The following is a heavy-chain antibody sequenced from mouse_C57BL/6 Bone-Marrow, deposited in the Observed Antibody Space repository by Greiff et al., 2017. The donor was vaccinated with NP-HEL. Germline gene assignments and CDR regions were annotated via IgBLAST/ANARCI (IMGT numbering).Heavy chain of an antibody. V-gene: IGHV1-82*01. CDR3: ARSGGNYDYYFDY. D-gene: IGHD2-1*01. CDR2: IYPGDGDT. CDR1: GYAFTSSW. J-gene: IGHJ2*01. Sequence: VQLQQSGPELVKPGASVKISCKASGYAFTSSWMNWVKQRPGKGLEWIGRIYPGDGDTNYNGKFKGKATLTADKSSSTAYMQLSSLTSEDSAVYVCARSGGNYDYYFDYWGQGTTLTVSS.